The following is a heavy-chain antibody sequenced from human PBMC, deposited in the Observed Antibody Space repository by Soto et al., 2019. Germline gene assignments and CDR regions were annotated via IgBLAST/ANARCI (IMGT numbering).Heavy chain of an antibody. D-gene: IGHD3-16*02. Sequence: ASVKVSCXXXGYTFTSYGISWVRQAPGQGPEWMGWISAYNGNTNYAQKLQGRVTMTTDTSXSTAYTELRSLRSDDTAVYYCARDQITFGGVIVRALDAFDIWGQGTMVTVSS. CDR2: ISAYNGNT. J-gene: IGHJ3*02. V-gene: IGHV1-18*01. CDR1: GYTFTSYG. CDR3: ARDQITFGGVIVRALDAFDI.